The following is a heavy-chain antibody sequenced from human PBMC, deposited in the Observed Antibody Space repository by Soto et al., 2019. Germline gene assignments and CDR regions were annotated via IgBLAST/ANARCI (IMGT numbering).Heavy chain of an antibody. CDR2: IYWDDDK. Sequence: KESGPTQVKPRQTLTLTCSFSGFSLTTSGVGVGWIRQSPGKAPEWLALIYWDDDKRYSPSMKSRLTITKDTSKNQVVLTMADLDPTDTAPYYCAPRVLRAVFGLVTTTAIYFDFWAQGTPVAVSS. J-gene: IGHJ4*02. CDR3: APRVLRAVFGLVTTTAIYFDF. D-gene: IGHD3-3*01. CDR1: GFSLTTSGVG. V-gene: IGHV2-5*02.